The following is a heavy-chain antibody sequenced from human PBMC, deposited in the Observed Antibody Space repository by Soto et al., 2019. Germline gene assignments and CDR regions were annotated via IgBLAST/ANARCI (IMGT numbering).Heavy chain of an antibody. V-gene: IGHV3-74*01. CDR1: GFTFSSYW. J-gene: IGHJ6*02. CDR2: INSDGSST. CDR3: ARDSSSWTIYYYYAMDV. D-gene: IGHD6-13*01. Sequence: PWVSLRLSCAASGFTFSSYWMHWVRQAPGKGLVWVPRINSDGSSTSYADSVKGRFTISRDDAKNTLYLQMNSLRAEDTAVYYCARDSSSWTIYYYYAMDVSGQGTTVTVSS.